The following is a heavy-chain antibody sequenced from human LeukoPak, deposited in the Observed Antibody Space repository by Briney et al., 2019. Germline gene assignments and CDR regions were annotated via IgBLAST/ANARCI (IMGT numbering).Heavy chain of an antibody. V-gene: IGHV3-15*01. CDR3: TTEGGWSFYFDY. CDR2: IKSKSDGGTP. Sequence: GGSLRLSCAPSGFSFNNPWMSWVRQAPGKGLEWVGRIKSKSDGGTPDYAAPVKGRFAISRDDSKNTLYLRMNSLKTEHTAVYYCTTEGGWSFYFDYWGQGTLVTVSS. D-gene: IGHD2-15*01. CDR1: GFSFNNPW. J-gene: IGHJ4*02.